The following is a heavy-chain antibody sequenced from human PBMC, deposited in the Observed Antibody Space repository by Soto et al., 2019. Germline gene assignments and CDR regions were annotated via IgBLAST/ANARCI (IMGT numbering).Heavy chain of an antibody. J-gene: IGHJ4*02. CDR1: GYSFTSYW. V-gene: IGHV5-10-1*01. D-gene: IGHD6-13*01. CDR3: ARLQAAAGDNDLTFDY. Sequence: EVQLVQSGAEVKKPGESLRISCRGSGYSFTSYWISWVRQMPGKGLEWMGRIDPSVSYTNYSPSFQGHVTISADKSISTACLQWSSLTASDTAMYYCARLQAAAGDNDLTFDYWGQGTLVTVSS. CDR2: IDPSVSYT.